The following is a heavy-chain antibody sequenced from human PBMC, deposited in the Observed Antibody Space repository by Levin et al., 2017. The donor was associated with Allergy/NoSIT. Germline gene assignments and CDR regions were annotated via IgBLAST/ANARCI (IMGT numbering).Heavy chain of an antibody. CDR2: IWYDGSNK. J-gene: IGHJ6*02. CDR3: ARGSWGYYYGMDV. V-gene: IGHV3-33*01. CDR1: GFAFSSYG. D-gene: IGHD1-26*01. Sequence: LSLTCAASGFAFSSYGMHWVRQAPGKWLEWVAVIWYDGSNKYYADSVKGRFTISRDNSKNTLYLQMNSLRAEDTAVYYCARGSWGYYYGMDVWGQGTTVTVSS.